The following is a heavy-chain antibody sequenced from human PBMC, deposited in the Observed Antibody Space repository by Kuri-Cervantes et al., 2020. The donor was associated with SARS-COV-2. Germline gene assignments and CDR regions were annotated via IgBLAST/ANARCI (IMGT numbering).Heavy chain of an antibody. CDR3: TKDLAGLGMTH. J-gene: IGHJ4*02. D-gene: IGHD7-27*01. V-gene: IGHV3-33*06. Sequence: LSLTCAASGFSFSSFGMHWVRQAPGKGLEWVAAMWSDGSNKYYADSVKGRFTISRDNSNNTLYLQMNILRSEDTAVYYCTKDLAGLGMTHWGQGTLVTVSS. CDR1: GFSFSSFG. CDR2: MWSDGSNK.